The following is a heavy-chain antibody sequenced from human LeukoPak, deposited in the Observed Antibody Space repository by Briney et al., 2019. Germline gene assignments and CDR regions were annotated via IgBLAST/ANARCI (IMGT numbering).Heavy chain of an antibody. CDR3: ARTRGYYFDY. J-gene: IGHJ4*02. CDR1: GYSFTNYY. CDR2: INPSGAST. V-gene: IGHV1-46*01. Sequence: GASVKVSCKASGYSFTNYYMHWVRQAPGQGLEWMGMINPSGASTTYAQNFQGRVTMTRDMSTSTVYMDLSSLTSEDTAVYYCARTRGYYFDYWGQGTLATVSS.